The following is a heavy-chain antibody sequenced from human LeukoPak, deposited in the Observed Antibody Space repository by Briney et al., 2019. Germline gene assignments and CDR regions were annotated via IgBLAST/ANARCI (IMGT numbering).Heavy chain of an antibody. CDR1: GYTFTSYG. CDR2: ISAYNGNT. Sequence: VASVKASCKASGYTFTSYGISWVRQAPGQGLEWMGWISAYNGNTNYAQKLQGRVTMTTDTSTSTAYMELRSLRSDDTAVYYCARMGDSGDEGESDYWGQGTLVTVSS. J-gene: IGHJ4*02. D-gene: IGHD5-12*01. V-gene: IGHV1-18*04. CDR3: ARMGDSGDEGESDY.